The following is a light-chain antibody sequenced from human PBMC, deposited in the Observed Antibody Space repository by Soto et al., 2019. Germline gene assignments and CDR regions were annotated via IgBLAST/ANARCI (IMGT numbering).Light chain of an antibody. CDR1: QSVEKY. CDR3: RQRKHWPPLT. Sequence: EVVLTQSPATLSLSPGERAILSCRASQSVEKYLAWYQQKPGQAPRLLIYDTSNRATGIPARFSGSGSETDFTLTISSLEPEDFAVYYCRQRKHWPPLTFGGGTKVEIK. V-gene: IGKV3-11*01. CDR2: DTS. J-gene: IGKJ4*01.